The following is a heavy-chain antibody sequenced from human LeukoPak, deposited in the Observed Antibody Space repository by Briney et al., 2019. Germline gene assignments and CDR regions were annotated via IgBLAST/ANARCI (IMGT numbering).Heavy chain of an antibody. J-gene: IGHJ4*02. V-gene: IGHV4-39*01. CDR1: GGSISSSSYY. Sequence: SETLSLTCTVSGGSISSSSYYWVWIRQPPEKGLEWIGSIYYSGNTYYNPSLKSRVTISVDTSKNQFSLKLSSVTAADTAVYYCVTTLWFGELLSPTSDYWGQGTLVTVSS. D-gene: IGHD3-10*01. CDR3: VTTLWFGELLSPTSDY. CDR2: IYYSGNT.